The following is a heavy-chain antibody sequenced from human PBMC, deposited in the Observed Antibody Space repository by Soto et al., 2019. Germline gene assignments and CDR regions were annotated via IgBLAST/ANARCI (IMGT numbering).Heavy chain of an antibody. CDR3: ARETYYYDSSGYYPAFDY. Sequence: SETLSLTCTVSGGSISSYYWSWIRQPPGKGLEWIGYIYYSGSTNYNPSLKSRVTISVDTSKNQFSLKLSSVTAADTAVYYCARETYYYDSSGYYPAFDYWGQGTLVTVSS. CDR2: IYYSGST. J-gene: IGHJ4*02. V-gene: IGHV4-59*01. D-gene: IGHD3-22*01. CDR1: GGSISSYY.